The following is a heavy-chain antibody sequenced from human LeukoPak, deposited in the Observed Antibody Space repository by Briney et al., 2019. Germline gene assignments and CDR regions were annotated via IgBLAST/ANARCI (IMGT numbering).Heavy chain of an antibody. CDR2: ISSSSSYI. D-gene: IGHD3-22*01. CDR1: GFTFSSYS. V-gene: IGHV3-21*01. CDR3: ARSDDSRDAFDI. J-gene: IGHJ3*02. Sequence: PGGSLRLSCAASGFTFSSYSMNWVRQAPGKGLEWVSSISSSSSYIYYADSVKGRFTISRDNAKNSLYLQMNSLRAEDTAVYYCARSDDSRDAFDIWGQGTMVTVSS.